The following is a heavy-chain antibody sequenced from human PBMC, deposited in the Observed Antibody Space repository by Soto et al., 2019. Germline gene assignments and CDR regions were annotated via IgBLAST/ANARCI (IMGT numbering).Heavy chain of an antibody. J-gene: IGHJ4*01. CDR3: ARGRTAALIETRLFRVLFDL. Sequence: QVQLQQWGAGLLKPSETLSLTCAVSGESLGGFHWSWIRQPPGKGLEWIGEISRSGSTNYDPSLTSGVTMWMDTSRNIVSLTLSSVTDADTAVYYCARGRTAALIETRLFRVLFDLWGHGNLVIVSS. V-gene: IGHV4-34*01. D-gene: IGHD2-15*01. CDR1: GESLGGFH. CDR2: ISRSGST.